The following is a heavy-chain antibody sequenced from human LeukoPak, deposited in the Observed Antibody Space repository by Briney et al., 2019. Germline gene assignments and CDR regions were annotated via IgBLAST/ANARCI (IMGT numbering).Heavy chain of an antibody. CDR3: AKPAYYDSNGYYSPFDY. CDR2: ISGSGGST. V-gene: IGHV3-23*01. D-gene: IGHD3-22*01. CDR1: GFTFSTYA. J-gene: IGHJ4*02. Sequence: HPGGSLRLSCAASGFTFSTYAVSWVRQAPGKGLEWVSAISGSGGSTYYAHFVKGRFTISRDNSKNTVYLQMNSLRAEDTAVYYCAKPAYYDSNGYYSPFDYWGQGTLVTVSS.